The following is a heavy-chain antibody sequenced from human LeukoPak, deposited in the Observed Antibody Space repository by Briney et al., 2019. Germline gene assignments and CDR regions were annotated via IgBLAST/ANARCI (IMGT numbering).Heavy chain of an antibody. CDR1: GFTFNNFA. CDR2: INTSGYKT. CDR3: ARGWNGEY. D-gene: IGHD1-1*01. Sequence: GGSLRLSCAASGFTFNNFAMDWVRQAPGKGLEWVSGINTSGYKTDYADSVKGRFTIARDNSKNTVYLQMNSLRTEDTALYYCARGWNGEYWGQGTLVTVSS. V-gene: IGHV3-23*01. J-gene: IGHJ4*02.